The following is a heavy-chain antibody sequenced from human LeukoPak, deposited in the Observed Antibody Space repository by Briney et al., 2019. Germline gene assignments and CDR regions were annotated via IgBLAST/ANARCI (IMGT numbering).Heavy chain of an antibody. J-gene: IGHJ1*01. CDR1: GFTFSSYA. CDR3: ARVRSQWLAPPDYFQH. Sequence: PGGSLRLSCAASGFTFSSYAMSWVRQAPGKGLEWVSAISGSGGSTYYADSVKGRFTISRDNSKNTLYLQMNSLRAEDTAVYYCARVRSQWLAPPDYFQHWGQGTLVTVSS. D-gene: IGHD6-19*01. V-gene: IGHV3-23*01. CDR2: ISGSGGST.